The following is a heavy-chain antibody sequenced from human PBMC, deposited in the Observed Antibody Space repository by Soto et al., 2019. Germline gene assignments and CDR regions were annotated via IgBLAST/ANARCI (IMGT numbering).Heavy chain of an antibody. J-gene: IGHJ4*02. CDR2: INPNSGGT. CDR1: GYTFTGYY. Sequence: GASVKVSCKASGYTFTGYYMHWVRQAPGQGLEWMGWINPNSGGTNYAQKFQGWVTMTRDTSISTAYMELSRLRSDDTAVYYCARGITYYDILTGYSYYFDYWGQGTLVTVSS. D-gene: IGHD3-9*01. V-gene: IGHV1-2*04. CDR3: ARGITYYDILTGYSYYFDY.